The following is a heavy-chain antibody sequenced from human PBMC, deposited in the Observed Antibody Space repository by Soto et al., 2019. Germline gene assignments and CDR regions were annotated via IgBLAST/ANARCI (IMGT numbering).Heavy chain of an antibody. CDR3: ARDTGPGSSTSCYGDCAVTAIENFDY. Sequence: ASVKVSCKASGYTFTSYGISWVRQAPGQGLEWMGWISAYNGNTNYAQKLQGRVTMTTDTSTSTAYMELRSLRSDDTAVYYCARDTGPGSSTSCYGDCAVTAIENFDYWGQGTLVTVSS. CDR2: ISAYNGNT. D-gene: IGHD2-2*01. CDR1: GYTFTSYG. J-gene: IGHJ4*02. V-gene: IGHV1-18*01.